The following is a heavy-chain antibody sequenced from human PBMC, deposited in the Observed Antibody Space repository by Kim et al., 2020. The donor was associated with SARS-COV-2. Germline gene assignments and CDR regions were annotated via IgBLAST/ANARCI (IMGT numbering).Heavy chain of an antibody. J-gene: IGHJ6*01. CDR1: GFTFSSYG. Sequence: GGSLRLSCAASGFTFSSYGMHWVRQAPGKGLEWVAVISYDGSNKYYADSVKGRFTISRDNSKNTLYLQMNSLRAEDTAVYYCAKGSAGYDYGDSKHYYY. D-gene: IGHD4-17*01. CDR3: AKGSAGYDYGDSKHYYY. V-gene: IGHV3-30*18. CDR2: ISYDGSNK.